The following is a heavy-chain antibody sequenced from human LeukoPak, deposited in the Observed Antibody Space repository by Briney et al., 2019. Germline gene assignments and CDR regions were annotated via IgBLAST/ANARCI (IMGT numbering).Heavy chain of an antibody. CDR2: IWSDGSKK. Sequence: QTGGSLRLSCAASGFIFSNYGFHWVRQAPGKGLEWVALIWSDGSKKYYTDSVKGRFTISRDDSKNTLFLQMNSLRAEDMAVYYCARDIGTWPNSLFDYWGHGNLVTVSS. J-gene: IGHJ4*01. D-gene: IGHD4-23*01. V-gene: IGHV3-33*01. CDR3: ARDIGTWPNSLFDY. CDR1: GFIFSNYG.